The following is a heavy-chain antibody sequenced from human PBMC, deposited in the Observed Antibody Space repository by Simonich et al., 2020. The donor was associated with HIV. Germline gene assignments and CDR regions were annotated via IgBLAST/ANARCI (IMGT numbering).Heavy chain of an antibody. CDR2: IYHSGRT. CDR3: ARLFNWNDGSTFDI. CDR1: GGSISSSNW. V-gene: IGHV4-4*02. D-gene: IGHD1-20*01. J-gene: IGHJ3*02. Sequence: QVQLQESGPGLVKPSVTLSLTCAVSGGSISSSNWWSWVRQPPGKGLEWIGEIYHSGRTKYNPSLKSRVSISVDKSKNEFSLKLSSVTAADTAVYFCARLFNWNDGSTFDIWGQGTMVTVSS.